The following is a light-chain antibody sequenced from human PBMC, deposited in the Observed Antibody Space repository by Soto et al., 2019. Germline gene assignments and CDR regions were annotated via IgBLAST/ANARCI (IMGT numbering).Light chain of an antibody. CDR3: QTWDSNTRV. CDR1: SGHSSYI. J-gene: IGLJ1*01. Sequence: QSVLTQSSSASASLGSSVKLTCTLSSGHSSYIIAWHQQQPGKAPRYLMKLEGSGSYNKGSGVPDRFSGSSSGADRYLTISHLHFEDEADYYCQTWDSNTRVFGTGTKLTVL. CDR2: LEGSGSY. V-gene: IGLV4-60*02.